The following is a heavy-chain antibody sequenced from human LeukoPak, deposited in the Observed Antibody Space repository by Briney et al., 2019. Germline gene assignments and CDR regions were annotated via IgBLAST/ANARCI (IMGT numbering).Heavy chain of an antibody. CDR3: ARAGAITIGALNWFDP. CDR1: GYTFTSYD. V-gene: IGHV1-8*03. CDR2: MNPNSGNT. J-gene: IGHJ5*02. Sequence: GASVKVSCKASGYTFTSYDINWVRQATGQGLEWMGWMNPNSGNTGYAQKFQGRVTITRSTSISTAYMELSSLRSEDTAVYYCARAGAITIGALNWFDPWGQGTLVTVSS. D-gene: IGHD3-9*01.